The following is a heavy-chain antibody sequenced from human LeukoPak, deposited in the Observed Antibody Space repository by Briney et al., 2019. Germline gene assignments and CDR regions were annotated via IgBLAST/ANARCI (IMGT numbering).Heavy chain of an antibody. CDR3: VRGRETFDY. J-gene: IGHJ4*02. V-gene: IGHV3-48*03. Sequence: GGSLRLSCAASGFTFSSYEMNWVRQAPGKGLEWVSFISSGGTTIYYADSMKGRFTISRDNAKNSLYLQVDSLRAEDTAVYYCVRGRETFDYWGQGTLVTVSS. CDR2: ISSGGTTI. CDR1: GFTFSSYE. D-gene: IGHD5-24*01.